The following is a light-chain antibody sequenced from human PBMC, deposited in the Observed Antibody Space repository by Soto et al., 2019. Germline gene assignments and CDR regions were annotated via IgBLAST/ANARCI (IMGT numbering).Light chain of an antibody. Sequence: IKMSMSLSSLSASVTDRATITCRASQSINNYLSWYQQKPGKAPNLLIFGASTLQSGVPSRFSGSGSGKDCTLTISSLQSEDLTVYYCQMYYYFPWTFGQGTKVDI. V-gene: IGKV1-39*02. CDR2: GAS. CDR3: QMYYYFPWT. CDR1: QSINNY. J-gene: IGKJ1*01.